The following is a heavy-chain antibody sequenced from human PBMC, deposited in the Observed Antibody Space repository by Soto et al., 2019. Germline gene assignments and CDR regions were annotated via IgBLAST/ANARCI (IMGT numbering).Heavy chain of an antibody. J-gene: IGHJ4*02. CDR2: IYYSGST. CDR1: GGSISSYY. CDR3: ARVPGGIAAAGAFTPHFDY. D-gene: IGHD6-13*01. V-gene: IGHV4-59*01. Sequence: SETLSLTCTVSGGSISSYYWSWIRQPPGKGLEWIGYIYYSGSTNYNPSLKSRVTISVDTSKNQFSLKLSSVTAADTAVYYCARVPGGIAAAGAFTPHFDYWGQGTLVTVSS.